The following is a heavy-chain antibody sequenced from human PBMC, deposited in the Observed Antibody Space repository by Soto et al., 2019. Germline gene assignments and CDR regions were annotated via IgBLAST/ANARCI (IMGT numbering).Heavy chain of an antibody. J-gene: IGHJ4*02. CDR2: IYHSGST. CDR3: ARASAGTGFDY. Sequence: SETLSLTCAVSGGSISSGGYSWSWIRQPPGKGLEWIGYIYHSGSTYYNPSLKSRVTISVDRSKNQFSLKLSSVTAADTAVYYCARASAGTGFDYWGQGTLVTVS. D-gene: IGHD6-13*01. CDR1: GGSISSGGYS. V-gene: IGHV4-30-2*01.